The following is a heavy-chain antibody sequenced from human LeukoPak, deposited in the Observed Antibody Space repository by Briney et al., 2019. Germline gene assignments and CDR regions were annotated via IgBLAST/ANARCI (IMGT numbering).Heavy chain of an antibody. Sequence: PSETLSLTCTVSGGSISSSSYYWGWIRQPPGKGPEWIGSIYYSGSTYYNPSLKSRVTISVDTSKNQFSLKLSSVTAADTAVYYCARPRCYYYMDVWGKGTTVTVSS. V-gene: IGHV4-39*01. CDR2: IYYSGST. CDR3: ARPRCYYYMDV. J-gene: IGHJ6*03. CDR1: GGSISSSSYY. D-gene: IGHD2-8*01.